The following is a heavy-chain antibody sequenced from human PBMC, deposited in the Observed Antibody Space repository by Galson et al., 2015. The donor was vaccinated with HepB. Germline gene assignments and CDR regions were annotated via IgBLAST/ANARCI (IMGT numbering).Heavy chain of an antibody. CDR1: GFTFSDFY. CDR3: ARGLPSATSQQHQMWGGDY. V-gene: IGHV3-11*06. Sequence: SLRLSCAVSGFTFSDFYMSWIRQAPGKGLECISYISSSGSYTNYADPVKGRFTISRDNAQNSLYLQMNSLRVEDAAVYYCARGLPSATSQQHQMWGGDYWGQGSLVTVSS. D-gene: IGHD5-12*01. J-gene: IGHJ4*02. CDR2: ISSSGSYT.